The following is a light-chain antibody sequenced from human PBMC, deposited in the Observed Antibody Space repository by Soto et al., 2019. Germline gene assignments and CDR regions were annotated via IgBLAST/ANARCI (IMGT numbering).Light chain of an antibody. CDR1: SSNIGNTY. CDR3: GTWDSSLSADV. J-gene: IGLJ1*01. CDR2: ENN. V-gene: IGLV1-51*02. Sequence: QSVLTQPPSVSAAPGQKVTVSCSGSSSNIGNTYVSWYQQLPGTAPKLLIYENNKRPSGIPDRFSGSKSGTSATLVITGLQTGDEADYYCGTWDSSLSADVFGTGTRSPS.